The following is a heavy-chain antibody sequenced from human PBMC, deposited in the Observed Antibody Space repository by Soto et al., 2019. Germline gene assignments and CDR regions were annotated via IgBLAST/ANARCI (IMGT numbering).Heavy chain of an antibody. Sequence: ASVKVSCKASAYNFTGYYMHWVRQAPGQGLEWMGWINPNSGGTNYAQKFQGRVTMTRDTSISTAYMELSRLRSDDTAVYYCARGLLRYFDWLSDAFDIWGQGTMVTVSS. CDR1: AYNFTGYY. D-gene: IGHD3-9*01. CDR2: INPNSGGT. CDR3: ARGLLRYFDWLSDAFDI. V-gene: IGHV1-2*02. J-gene: IGHJ3*02.